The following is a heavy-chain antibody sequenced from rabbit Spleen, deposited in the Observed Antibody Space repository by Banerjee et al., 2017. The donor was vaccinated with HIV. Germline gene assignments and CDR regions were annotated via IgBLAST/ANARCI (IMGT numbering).Heavy chain of an antibody. V-gene: IGHV1S45*01. J-gene: IGHJ6*01. CDR2: INSNSGNT. CDR3: ARDTSSSFSSYGMDL. Sequence: QEQLVESGGGLVQPEGSLTLTCKASGFSFSNKYVMCWVRQAPGKGLEWIACINSNSGNTVYASWAKGRFTISKTSSTTVTLQMTSLTVADTATYFCARDTSSSFSSYGMDLWGQGTLVTVS. D-gene: IGHD1-1*01. CDR1: GFSFSNKYV.